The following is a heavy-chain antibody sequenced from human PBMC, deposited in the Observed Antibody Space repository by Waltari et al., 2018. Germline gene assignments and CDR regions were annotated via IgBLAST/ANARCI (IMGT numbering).Heavy chain of an antibody. CDR3: ATGESYGYSSSWPSGGGY. D-gene: IGHD6-13*01. V-gene: IGHV1-24*01. CDR1: GYTLTELS. J-gene: IGHJ4*02. Sequence: QFQLVQSGAAVKKPGASVKVSCKVSGYTLTELSMHWVRPPPGNGLEWMGGFDPEDGETIYAQKFQGRVTMTEDTSTDTAYMELSSLRSEDTAVYYCATGESYGYSSSWPSGGGYWGQGTLVTVSS. CDR2: FDPEDGET.